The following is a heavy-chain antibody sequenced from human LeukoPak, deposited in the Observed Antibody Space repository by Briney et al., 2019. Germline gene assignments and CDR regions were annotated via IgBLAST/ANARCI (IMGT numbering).Heavy chain of an antibody. J-gene: IGHJ4*02. CDR1: GFTFSSYW. CDR3: ARDSGLVRGGYYFDY. V-gene: IGHV3-7*01. Sequence: PGGSLRLSCAASGFTFSSYWMSWVRQAPGKGLEWVANIKQDGSAKYYVDSVKGRFTISRDNAKNSLYLQMNSLRAEDTAVYYCARDSGLVRGGYYFDYWGQGTLVTVSS. D-gene: IGHD3-16*01. CDR2: IKQDGSAK.